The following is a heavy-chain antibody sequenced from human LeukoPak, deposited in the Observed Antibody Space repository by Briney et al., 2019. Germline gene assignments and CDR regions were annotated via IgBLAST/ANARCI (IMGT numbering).Heavy chain of an antibody. D-gene: IGHD4-17*01. CDR3: AREIYGRFDY. CDR1: GYTFTSYG. J-gene: IGHJ4*02. CDR2: INPYNGNT. Sequence: ATVKVSCKASGYTFTSYGISWVRQAPGQGLEWMVWINPYNGNTNYAQKLQGRVTMTTDTSTTTAYMELRSLRSDDTAVYYCAREIYGRFDYWGQGTLVTVSS. V-gene: IGHV1-18*01.